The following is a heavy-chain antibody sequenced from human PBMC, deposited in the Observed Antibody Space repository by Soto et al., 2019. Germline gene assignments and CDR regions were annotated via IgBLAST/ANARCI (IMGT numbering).Heavy chain of an antibody. CDR3: ARARSYYDFWSGYLKGNWFDP. J-gene: IGHJ5*02. Sequence: PSETLSLTCAVYGGSFSGYYWSWIRQPPGKGLEWIGEINHSGSTNYNPSLKSRVTISVDTSKNQFSLKLSSVTAADTAVYYCARARSYYDFWSGYLKGNWFDPWGQGTQVTVSS. V-gene: IGHV4-34*01. CDR2: INHSGST. CDR1: GGSFSGYY. D-gene: IGHD3-3*01.